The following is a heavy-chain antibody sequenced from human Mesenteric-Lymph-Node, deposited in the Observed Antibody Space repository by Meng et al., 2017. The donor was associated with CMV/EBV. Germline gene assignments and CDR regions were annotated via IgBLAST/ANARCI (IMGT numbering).Heavy chain of an antibody. CDR2: LSYDGGYG. J-gene: IGHJ5*01. CDR1: GFTFSDHA. Sequence: GSLRLSWVASGFTFSDHALHWVRQAPGKGLEWVAALSYDGGYGYYADSVKGRFTISRDNSKNTLFLQMNSLRAEDTAVYYCARVSRYQLLYHWFDSWGQGTLVTVSS. V-gene: IGHV3-30-3*01. D-gene: IGHD2-2*01. CDR3: ARVSRYQLLYHWFDS.